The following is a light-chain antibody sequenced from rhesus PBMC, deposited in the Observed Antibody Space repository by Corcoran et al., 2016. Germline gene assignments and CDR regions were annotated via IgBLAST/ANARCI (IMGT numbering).Light chain of an antibody. CDR3: CSYAGHYNYV. V-gene: IGLV2-32*01. J-gene: IGLJ1*01. CDR2: EVS. Sequence: QTALTQPRSVSGSPGQSVTISCTGASSDIGDYNYVSWYQQHPDTAPRLIIYEVSKRPSGVSVRFSGSRSGNTASLTISGLQAEDEADYYCCSYAGHYNYVFDVGTRLTVL. CDR1: SSDIGDYNY.